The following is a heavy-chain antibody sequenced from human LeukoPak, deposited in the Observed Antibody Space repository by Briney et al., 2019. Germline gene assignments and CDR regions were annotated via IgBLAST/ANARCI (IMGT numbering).Heavy chain of an antibody. J-gene: IGHJ3*02. Sequence: ASVKVSCKASGYTFTGYYIHWVRQAPGQGLEWMGWINPNSGGTNYAQKFQGRVTMTRDTSISTAYMELSRLRSDDTAVYYCARAARRELLNAFDIWGQGTMVTVSS. CDR3: ARAARRELLNAFDI. D-gene: IGHD1-26*01. V-gene: IGHV1-2*02. CDR2: INPNSGGT. CDR1: GYTFTGYY.